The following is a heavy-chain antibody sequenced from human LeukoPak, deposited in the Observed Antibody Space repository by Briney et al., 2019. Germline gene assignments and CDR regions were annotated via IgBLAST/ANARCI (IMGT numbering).Heavy chain of an antibody. Sequence: PAASVKVSCKASGYSFTSYGISWVRQAPGQGLEWMGWINPNSGGTNYAQKFQGRVTMTRDTSISTAYMELSRLRSDDTAMYYCASNDYVWGSYRSLDYWGQGTLVTVSS. CDR1: GYSFTSYG. J-gene: IGHJ4*02. V-gene: IGHV1-2*02. CDR2: INPNSGGT. CDR3: ASNDYVWGSYRSLDY. D-gene: IGHD3-16*02.